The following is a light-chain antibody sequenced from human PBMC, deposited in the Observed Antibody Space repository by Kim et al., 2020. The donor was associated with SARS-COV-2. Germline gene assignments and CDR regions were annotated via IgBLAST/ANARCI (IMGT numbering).Light chain of an antibody. CDR1: QSVTSNN. V-gene: IGKV3-20*01. CDR3: QQYDNSPYT. Sequence: LSPGERATLSCRASQSVTSNNLAWFQQKPGQAPGLLIYGTSSRATGIPDRFSGSGSGTDFTLTISRLEPEDFAVHYCQQYDNSPYTFGQGTKLEI. J-gene: IGKJ2*01. CDR2: GTS.